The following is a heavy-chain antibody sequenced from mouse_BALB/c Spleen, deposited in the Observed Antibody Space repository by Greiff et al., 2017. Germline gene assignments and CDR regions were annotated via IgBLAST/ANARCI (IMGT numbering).Heavy chain of an antibody. J-gene: IGHJ4*01. CDR2: ISSGSSTI. CDR3: ARWGRLGAMDY. CDR1: GFTFSSFG. V-gene: IGHV5-17*02. D-gene: IGHD4-1*01. Sequence: EVQLQQSGAGLVQPGGSRKLSCAASGFTFSSFGMHWVRQSPEKGLEWVAYISSGSSTIYYADTVKGRFTISRDNPKNTLFLQMTSLRSEDTAMYYCARWGRLGAMDYWGQGTSVTVSS.